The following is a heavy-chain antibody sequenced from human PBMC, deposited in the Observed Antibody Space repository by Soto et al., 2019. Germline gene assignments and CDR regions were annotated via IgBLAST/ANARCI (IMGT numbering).Heavy chain of an antibody. Sequence: PGGSLRLSCAASGFTFSSYWMHWVRQAPGKGLVWVSRINLDGGISRYTDSVKGRFTISRDNAKNTLYLQMNSLRAEDTAVYNCAREGYTFGMYVWGPVTPLTVSS. CDR3: AREGYTFGMYV. CDR1: GFTFSSYW. V-gene: IGHV3-74*01. J-gene: IGHJ6*02. D-gene: IGHD2-2*02. CDR2: INLDGGIS.